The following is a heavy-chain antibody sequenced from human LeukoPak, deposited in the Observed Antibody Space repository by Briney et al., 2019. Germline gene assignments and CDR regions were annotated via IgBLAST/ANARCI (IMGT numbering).Heavy chain of an antibody. CDR1: GGSISSYY. CDR3: AASIWFGIYPDY. V-gene: IGHV4-59*12. D-gene: IGHD3-10*01. Sequence: NPSETLSLACTVSGGSISSYYWSWIRQSPGKGLEWIGYIHYSGSTNYNPSLKSRVTISVDKSESQFSLKLTSVTAADTAVYYCAASIWFGIYPDYWGQGTLVTVSS. CDR2: IHYSGST. J-gene: IGHJ4*02.